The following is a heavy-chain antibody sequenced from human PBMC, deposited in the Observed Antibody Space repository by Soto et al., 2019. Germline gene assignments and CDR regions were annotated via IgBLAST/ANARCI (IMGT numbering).Heavy chain of an antibody. V-gene: IGHV3-9*01. CDR3: AKQSSTSYYYHYDMDV. CDR1: GFTFDHYA. CDR2: ITWDSGSI. Sequence: GGSLRLSCAASGFTFDHYAMHWVRQAPGKGLEWVSGITWDSGSIDYADSVKGWFTMSRDNAKKSLYLQMNSLRAEDSALYYCAKQSSTSYYYHYDMDVWGQGTTVTVSS. J-gene: IGHJ6*02. D-gene: IGHD2-2*01.